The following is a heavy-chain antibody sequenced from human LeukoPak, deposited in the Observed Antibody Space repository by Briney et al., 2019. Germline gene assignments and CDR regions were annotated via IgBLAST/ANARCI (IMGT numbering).Heavy chain of an antibody. J-gene: IGHJ4*02. CDR3: ARHGSGWSFDY. D-gene: IGHD6-19*01. V-gene: IGHV4-59*08. CDR1: GGSISGYY. Sequence: SETLSLTCTVSGGSISGYYWSWIWQPPGKGLEWIGHISYSGSTNYNPSLKSRVSISVDTSKNQFSLNLNSVTAADTAVFYCARHGSGWSFDYWGQGTLVTVSS. CDR2: ISYSGST.